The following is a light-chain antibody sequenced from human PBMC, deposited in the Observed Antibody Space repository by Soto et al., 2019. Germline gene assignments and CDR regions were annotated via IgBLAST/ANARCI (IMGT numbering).Light chain of an antibody. CDR2: GAS. CDR1: QSVSSN. J-gene: IGKJ5*01. CDR3: QQHGTSPIT. Sequence: DIVMTQCAATVSVSPGARATLSCRASQSVSSNLAWYQQKPGQAPRLLIYGASTRATGIPARFSGSGSGTDFTLTLSRLEPEDSAVYYCQQHGTSPITFRQGTRLEIK. V-gene: IGKV3-15*01.